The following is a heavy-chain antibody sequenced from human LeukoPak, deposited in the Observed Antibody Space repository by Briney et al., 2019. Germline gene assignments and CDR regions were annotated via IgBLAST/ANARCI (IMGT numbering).Heavy chain of an antibody. CDR3: ATDQNSSGWYGFDY. J-gene: IGHJ4*02. CDR2: FDPEDGET. CDR1: GYTLTELS. V-gene: IGHV1-24*01. Sequence: ASVKVSCKVSGYTLTELSMHWVRQAPGKGLEWMGGFDPEDGETIYAQKFQGRVTMTEDTSTDTAYMELSSLRSKDTAVYYCATDQNSSGWYGFDYWGQGTLVTVSS. D-gene: IGHD6-19*01.